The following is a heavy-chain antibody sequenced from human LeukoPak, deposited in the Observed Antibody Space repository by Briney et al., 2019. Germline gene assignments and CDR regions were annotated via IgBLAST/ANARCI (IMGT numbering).Heavy chain of an antibody. D-gene: IGHD6-13*01. V-gene: IGHV3-48*02. Sequence: GGSLRLSCGASGLTVSSYGMSWVRQAPGKGLEWVSYISSSSSSIYYADSVKGRFTISRDNAKNSLYLQMNSLRDEDTAVYYCARRVYSSSWYFDYWGQGTLVTVSS. J-gene: IGHJ4*02. CDR3: ARRVYSSSWYFDY. CDR1: GLTVSSYG. CDR2: ISSSSSSI.